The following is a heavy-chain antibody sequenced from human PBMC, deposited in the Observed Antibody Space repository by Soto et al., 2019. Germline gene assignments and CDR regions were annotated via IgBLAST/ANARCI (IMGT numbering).Heavy chain of an antibody. Sequence: ASVKVSCKASGYTFTSYYMHWVRQAPGQGLEWMGIINPSGGSTSYAQKFQGRVTMTRDTSTSTVYMELSSLRSEDTAVYYCARESTSSKGYNYYYYGMDVWGQGTTVTVSS. CDR2: INPSGGST. J-gene: IGHJ6*02. V-gene: IGHV1-46*01. CDR1: GYTFTSYY. CDR3: ARESTSSKGYNYYYYGMDV. D-gene: IGHD2-2*01.